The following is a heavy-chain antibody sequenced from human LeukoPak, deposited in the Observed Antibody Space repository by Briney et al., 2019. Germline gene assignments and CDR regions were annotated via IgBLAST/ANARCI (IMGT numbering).Heavy chain of an antibody. D-gene: IGHD6-19*01. CDR3: ARASRTGYSSGWYISDWYYYYYMDV. J-gene: IGHJ6*03. Sequence: SETLSLTCTVSGGSISSSSYYWGWIRQPPGKGLEWIGSIYYSGSTYYNPSLKSRATISVDTSKNQFSLKLSSVTAADTAVYYCARASRTGYSSGWYISDWYYYYYMDVWGKGTTVTVSS. CDR1: GGSISSSSYY. CDR2: IYYSGST. V-gene: IGHV4-39*07.